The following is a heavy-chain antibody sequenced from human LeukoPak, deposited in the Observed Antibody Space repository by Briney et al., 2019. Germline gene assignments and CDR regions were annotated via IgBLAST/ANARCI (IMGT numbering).Heavy chain of an antibody. J-gene: IGHJ3*02. CDR2: IYHSGIT. Sequence: PSETLSLTCTVSGGSISSSSYYWTWIRQPPGKGLEYLGYIYHSGITYYNPSLKSRVTISVDTSKNQFSLKLNSVTAADTAVYYCARDLTLAPEAQDAFDIWGQGTMVTVSS. D-gene: IGHD3-10*01. CDR1: GGSISSSSYY. V-gene: IGHV4-30-4*01. CDR3: ARDLTLAPEAQDAFDI.